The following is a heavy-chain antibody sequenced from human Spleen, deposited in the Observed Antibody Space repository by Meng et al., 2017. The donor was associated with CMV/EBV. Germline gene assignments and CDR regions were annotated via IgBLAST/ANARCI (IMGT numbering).Heavy chain of an antibody. D-gene: IGHD2-2*02. J-gene: IGHJ5*02. CDR2: IYYSGST. V-gene: IGHV4-61*01. Sequence: SETLSLTCTVTGGSIISSPYYWGWIRQPPGKGLEWIGYIYYSGSTNYNPSLKSRVTISVDTSKNQFSLKLSSVTAADTAVYYCAREMGGYCSSTSCYTRPYNWFDPWGQGTLVTVSS. CDR1: GGSIISSPYY. CDR3: AREMGGYCSSTSCYTRPYNWFDP.